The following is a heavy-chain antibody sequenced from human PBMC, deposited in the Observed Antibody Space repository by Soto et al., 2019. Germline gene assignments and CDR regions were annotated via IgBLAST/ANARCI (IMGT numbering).Heavy chain of an antibody. V-gene: IGHV1-18*01. Sequence: ASGRDSCKASGYTFTSYGISWVRQAPGQGLEWMGWISAYNGNTNYAQKLQGRVTMTTDTSTSTAYMELRSLRSDDTAVYYCARGSPPMTLAATRHNWFDPWGQGTLVTVSS. CDR1: GYTFTSYG. CDR2: ISAYNGNT. CDR3: ARGSPPMTLAATRHNWFDP. J-gene: IGHJ5*02. D-gene: IGHD2-15*01.